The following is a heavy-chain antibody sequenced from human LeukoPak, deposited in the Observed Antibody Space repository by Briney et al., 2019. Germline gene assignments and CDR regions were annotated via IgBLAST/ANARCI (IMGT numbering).Heavy chain of an antibody. CDR1: GGSISTFF. J-gene: IGHJ4*02. V-gene: IGHV4-4*07. Sequence: PSETLSLTCTVSGGSISTFFWTWIRQSAGKGLEWIGRIYTGTTYYNPSLESRATISVDTSNNRFSLKLTSLTAADTAVYYCARGHYYDSSGYYLRGGFFDYWGQGTLVTVSS. CDR2: IYTGTT. CDR3: ARGHYYDSSGYYLRGGFFDY. D-gene: IGHD3-22*01.